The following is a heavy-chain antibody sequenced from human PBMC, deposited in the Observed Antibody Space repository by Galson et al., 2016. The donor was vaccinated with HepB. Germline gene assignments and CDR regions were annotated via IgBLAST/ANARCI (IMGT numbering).Heavy chain of an antibody. CDR2: ISNDGVNT. V-gene: IGHV3-23*01. Sequence: SLRLSCAASGFVFSKFAMRWVRQAPGKGLEWVSNISNDGVNTYYADSGKGRFTVSRDNSRNTLYLQMNSLRADDTGVYYCAKRIIVESSGGMDVGGQGTTVTVSS. J-gene: IGHJ6*02. D-gene: IGHD1-26*01. CDR3: AKRIIVESSGGMDV. CDR1: GFVFSKFA.